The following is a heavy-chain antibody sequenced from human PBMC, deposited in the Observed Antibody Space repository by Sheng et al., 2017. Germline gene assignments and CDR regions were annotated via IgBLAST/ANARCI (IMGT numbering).Heavy chain of an antibody. CDR3: ARTSRDDFWSGYFFFDY. Sequence: QVQLQESGPGLVKPSETLSLTCAVSGYSISSGYYWGWIRQPPGKGLEWIGSIYHSGSTNYNPSLKSRVTISVDTSKNQFSLKLSSVTAADTAVYYCARTSRDDFWSGYFFFDYWGQGTLVTVSS. J-gene: IGHJ4*02. V-gene: IGHV4-38-2*01. D-gene: IGHD3-3*01. CDR1: GYSISSGYY. CDR2: IYHSGST.